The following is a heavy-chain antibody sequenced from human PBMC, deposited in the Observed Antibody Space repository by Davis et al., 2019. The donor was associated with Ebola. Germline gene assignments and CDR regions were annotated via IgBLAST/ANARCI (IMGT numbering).Heavy chain of an antibody. J-gene: IGHJ4*02. CDR3: ARNSSGFGYFDS. Sequence: PSETLSLTCTVSGDSISRYYWSWIRQPPGKGLEWLATVYYTGGAYYTPSLKSRLIISADTSKNQFSLRLTSITVADTAVYYCARNSSGFGYFDSWGQGTLVTVSS. V-gene: IGHV4-59*12. CDR2: VYYTGGA. CDR1: GDSISRYY. D-gene: IGHD3-22*01.